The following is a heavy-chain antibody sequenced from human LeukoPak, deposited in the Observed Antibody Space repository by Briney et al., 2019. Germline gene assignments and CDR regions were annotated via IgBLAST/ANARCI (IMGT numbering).Heavy chain of an antibody. Sequence: GSLRLSCAASGCTFSSYAMSWVRQAPGKGLEWVSVISGSGGSTYYTDSVKGRFTISRDNSKNTLYLQMNSLRAEDTAVYYCAKRVAYDYGMDVWGKGTTVTVSS. CDR3: AKRVAYDYGMDV. CDR2: ISGSGGST. CDR1: GCTFSSYA. V-gene: IGHV3-23*01. J-gene: IGHJ6*04.